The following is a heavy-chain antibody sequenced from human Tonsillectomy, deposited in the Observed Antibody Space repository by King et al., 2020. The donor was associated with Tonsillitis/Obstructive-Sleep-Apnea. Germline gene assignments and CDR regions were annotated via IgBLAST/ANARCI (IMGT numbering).Heavy chain of an antibody. CDR2: ISYDGSNK. CDR3: ARPPTYCSGGSCYSWYYYYMDV. CDR1: GFTFSSYA. Sequence: QLVQSGGGVVQPGRSLRLSCAASGFTFSSYAMHWVRQAPGKGLEWVAVISYDGSNKYYADSVKGRFTISRDNSKNTLYLQMNSLRAEDTAVYYCARPPTYCSGGSCYSWYYYYMDVWGEGTTVTVSS. J-gene: IGHJ6*03. D-gene: IGHD2-15*01. V-gene: IGHV3-30*04.